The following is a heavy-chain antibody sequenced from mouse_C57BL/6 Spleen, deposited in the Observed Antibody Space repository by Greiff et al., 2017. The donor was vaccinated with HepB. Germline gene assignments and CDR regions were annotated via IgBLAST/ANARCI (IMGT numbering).Heavy chain of an antibody. Sequence: VQLQQPGAELVKPGASVKLSCKASGYTFTSYWMHWVKQRPGQGLEWIGMIHPNSGSTNYNEKFKSKATLTVDKSSSTAYMQLSSLTSEHSAVYYWARGDGSSLPYAMDYWGQGTSVTVSS. CDR1: GYTFTSYW. CDR3: ARGDGSSLPYAMDY. J-gene: IGHJ4*01. V-gene: IGHV1-64*01. D-gene: IGHD1-1*01. CDR2: IHPNSGST.